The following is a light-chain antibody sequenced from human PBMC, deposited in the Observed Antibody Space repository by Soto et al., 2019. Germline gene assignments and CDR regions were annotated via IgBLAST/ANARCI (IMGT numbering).Light chain of an antibody. Sequence: PSTLSGSVGDSVTITCRASQTISSWLAWYQQKPGKAPKLLIYKASTLKSGVPSRFSGSGSGTEFTLTISSLQPDDFATYYCQHYNSYSEAFGQGTKV. CDR1: QTISSW. CDR3: QHYNSYSEA. V-gene: IGKV1-5*03. CDR2: KAS. J-gene: IGKJ1*01.